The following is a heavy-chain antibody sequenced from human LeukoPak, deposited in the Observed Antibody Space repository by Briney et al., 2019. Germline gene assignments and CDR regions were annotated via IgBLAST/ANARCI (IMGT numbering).Heavy chain of an antibody. D-gene: IGHD6-13*01. CDR2: IIPIFGTA. V-gene: IGHV1-69*13. CDR3: AELRGAAGSPFDY. Sequence: ASVKVSCKASGYTFTSYAISWVRQAPGQGLEWMGGIIPIFGTANYAQKFQGRVTITADESTSTAYMELSSLRSEDTAVYYCAELRGAAGSPFDYWGQGTLVTVSS. J-gene: IGHJ4*02. CDR1: GYTFTSYA.